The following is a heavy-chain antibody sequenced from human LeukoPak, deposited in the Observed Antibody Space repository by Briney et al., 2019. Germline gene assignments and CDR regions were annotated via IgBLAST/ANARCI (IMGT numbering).Heavy chain of an antibody. J-gene: IGHJ6*02. Sequence: GRSLRLSCAASGFTFVDYAMHGVRHAPGKGLEWVSGISRNSGSIGYADSVKGRFTISRDNAKNSLYLQMNSLRAEDTALYYCAKDTYGMDVWGQGTTVTVSS. CDR1: GFTFVDYA. CDR3: AKDTYGMDV. CDR2: ISRNSGSI. V-gene: IGHV3-9*01.